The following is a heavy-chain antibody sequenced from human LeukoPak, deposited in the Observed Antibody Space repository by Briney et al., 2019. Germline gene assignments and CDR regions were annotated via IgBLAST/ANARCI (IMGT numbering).Heavy chain of an antibody. D-gene: IGHD3-3*01. CDR3: ARQRFLEWYFDY. CDR1: GASISDYY. V-gene: IGHV4-59*08. Sequence: SETLSLTCSVSGASISDYYWSWIRQSPGKGLEWIGYVVYTGVTKYNPSLKSRATISVDTSKNQFSLKLSSVTAADTAVYYCARQRFLEWYFDYWGQGTLVTVSS. J-gene: IGHJ4*02. CDR2: VVYTGVT.